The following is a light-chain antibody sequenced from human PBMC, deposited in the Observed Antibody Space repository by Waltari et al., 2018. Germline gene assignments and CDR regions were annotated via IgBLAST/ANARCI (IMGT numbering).Light chain of an antibody. CDR1: QSVSSN. J-gene: IGKJ4*01. V-gene: IGKV3-11*01. CDR2: EAS. CDR3: QQRASWPPGT. Sequence: EIVLTQSPATLSLSPGESATLPCRASQSVSSNLAWYQQKPGQPPRLLISEASNRATGIPARFSGSGSGTDCALTISSLEPEDSALYYCQQRASWPPGTFGGGTKVEIK.